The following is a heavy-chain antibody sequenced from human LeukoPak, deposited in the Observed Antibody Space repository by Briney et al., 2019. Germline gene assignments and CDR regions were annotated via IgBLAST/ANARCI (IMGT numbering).Heavy chain of an antibody. CDR3: VRGGASTWS. V-gene: IGHV3-74*01. J-gene: IGHJ5*02. CDR2: INDDGSST. Sequence: PGGSLRLSCAASGFTFKNYWMHWVRQAPGKGPVWVSRINDDGSSTSYADSVKGRFTISRDGAKNTLYLQMNSLRAEDTAVYYCVRGGASTWSWGQGTLVTVSS. D-gene: IGHD2-15*01. CDR1: GFTFKNYW.